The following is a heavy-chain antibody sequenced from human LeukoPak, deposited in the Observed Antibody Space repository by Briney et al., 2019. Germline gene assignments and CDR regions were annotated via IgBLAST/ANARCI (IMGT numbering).Heavy chain of an antibody. CDR1: GYSFTSYW. CDR3: ARQKDYYDPSWDY. V-gene: IGHV5-51*01. D-gene: IGHD3-22*01. CDR2: IYPGDSDT. J-gene: IGHJ4*02. Sequence: GESLKISCKGSGYSFTSYWIGWVRHMPGKGLEWMGIIYPGDSDTRYSPSFQGQVTISADKSISTAYLQWSSLKASDTAMYYCARQKDYYDPSWDYWGQGTLVTVSS.